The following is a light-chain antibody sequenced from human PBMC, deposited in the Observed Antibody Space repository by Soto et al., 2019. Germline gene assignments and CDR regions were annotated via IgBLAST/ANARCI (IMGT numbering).Light chain of an antibody. V-gene: IGLV1-44*01. CDR1: SSNIGAGYD. CDR2: SLN. J-gene: IGLJ1*01. Sequence: QSVLTQPPSVSGAPGQRVTISCTGTSSNIGAGYDVHWYQLLPGAAPKLLIYSLNQRPSGVPDRFSASKSGTSASLAISGLQSEDEGDYYCAPWDDSLNGYVFGPGTKLTVL. CDR3: APWDDSLNGYV.